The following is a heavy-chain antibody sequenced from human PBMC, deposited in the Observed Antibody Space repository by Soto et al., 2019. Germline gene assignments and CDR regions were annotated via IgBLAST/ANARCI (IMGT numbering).Heavy chain of an antibody. CDR2: INSDGSST. CDR1: GFTFSSYW. V-gene: IGHV3-74*01. D-gene: IGHD5-12*01. Sequence: GGSLRLSCAASGFTFSSYWMHWVRQAPGKGLVWVSRINSDGSSTSYADSVKGRFTISRDNAKNTLYLQMNSLRADDTAVYYCARYSGYDSDAFDIWGQGTMVTVSS. CDR3: ARYSGYDSDAFDI. J-gene: IGHJ3*02.